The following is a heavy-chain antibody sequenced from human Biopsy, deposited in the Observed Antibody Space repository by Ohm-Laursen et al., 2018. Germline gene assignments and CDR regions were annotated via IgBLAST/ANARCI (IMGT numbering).Heavy chain of an antibody. CDR2: ISGSGSTT. V-gene: IGHV3-23*01. J-gene: IGHJ4*02. CDR1: GFTFSSYV. CDR3: AKDHCSGGTCYSDGPVFDF. D-gene: IGHD2-15*01. Sequence: GSLRLSCTASGFTFSSYVMSWVRQAPGEGLEWVSTISGSGSTTYYADSVKGRFTISRDNSKNTLCLQMNSLRAEDTAVYYCAKDHCSGGTCYSDGPVFDFWGQGTLVTVSS.